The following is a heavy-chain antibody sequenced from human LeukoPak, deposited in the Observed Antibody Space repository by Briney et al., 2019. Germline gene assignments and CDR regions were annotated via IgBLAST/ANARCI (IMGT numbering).Heavy chain of an antibody. D-gene: IGHD3-22*01. Sequence: GGSLRLSCAASGFTFSSYATHWVRQAPGKGLEWVSGISWNSGSIGYADSVKGRFTISRDNAKNSLHLQMNSLRAEDTALYYCAKGYYYDNSGYFDCWGQGTLVTVSS. CDR1: GFTFSSYA. CDR3: AKGYYYDNSGYFDC. J-gene: IGHJ5*01. CDR2: ISWNSGSI. V-gene: IGHV3-9*01.